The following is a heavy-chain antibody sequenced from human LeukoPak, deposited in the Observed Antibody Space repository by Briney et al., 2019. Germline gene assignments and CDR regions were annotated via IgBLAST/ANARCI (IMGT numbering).Heavy chain of an antibody. CDR2: IDPSDSYT. V-gene: IGHV5-10-1*01. J-gene: IGHJ4*02. CDR3: ASERYCSSTSCYFDY. D-gene: IGHD2-2*01. CDR1: GYSFASYW. Sequence: GESLKISCKGSGYSFASYWITWVRQMPGKGLQWMGRIDPSDSYTNYSPSFQGHVTISADKSISTACLQWSSLKASDTAMYYCASERYCSSTSCYFDYWGQGTLVTVSS.